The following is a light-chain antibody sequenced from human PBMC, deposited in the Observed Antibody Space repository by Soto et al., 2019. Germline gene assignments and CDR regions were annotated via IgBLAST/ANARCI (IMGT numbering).Light chain of an antibody. Sequence: EIVLTQSPATLSLSPGERATLSCRASQSVSSYLAWYRQKPGQAPRLLIYGASSRATGIPVRFSGSGSGTEFTLTISSLQSEDFAVYYCQQYNNWPLTFGQGTRLEIK. CDR2: GAS. CDR1: QSVSSY. V-gene: IGKV3-15*01. J-gene: IGKJ5*01. CDR3: QQYNNWPLT.